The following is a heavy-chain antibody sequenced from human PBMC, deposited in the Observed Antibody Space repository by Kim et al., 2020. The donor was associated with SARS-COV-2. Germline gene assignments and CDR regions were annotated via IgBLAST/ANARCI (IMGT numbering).Heavy chain of an antibody. V-gene: IGHV7-4-1*02. D-gene: IGHD4-4*01. Sequence: ASVKVSCKASGYTFTSYAMNWVRQAPGQGLEWMGWINTNTGNPTYAQGFTGRFVFSLDTSVSTAYLQISSLKAEDTAVYYCAKTYSNYVDYYAMDVWGQGTTVTVSS. CDR3: AKTYSNYVDYYAMDV. CDR2: INTNTGNP. CDR1: GYTFTSYA. J-gene: IGHJ6*02.